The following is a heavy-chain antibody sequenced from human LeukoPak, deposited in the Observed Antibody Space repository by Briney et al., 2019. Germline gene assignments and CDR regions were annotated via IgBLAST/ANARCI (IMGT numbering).Heavy chain of an antibody. Sequence: GGSLRLSCAASGFTFSTYSMSWVRQAPGKGLEVVSSINPSSGYIYYADSVKGRFTISRDNSKNTLYLQMNSLRAEDTAVYYCARDFDYWGQGTLVTVSS. CDR3: ARDFDY. V-gene: IGHV3-21*01. CDR2: INPSSGYI. CDR1: GFTFSTYS. J-gene: IGHJ4*02.